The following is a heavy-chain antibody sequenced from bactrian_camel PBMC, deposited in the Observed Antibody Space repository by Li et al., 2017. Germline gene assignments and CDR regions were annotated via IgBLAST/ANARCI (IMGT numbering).Heavy chain of an antibody. Sequence: QLVESGGGSVQAGGSLRLSCEVSGITEGTNCMSWFRQALGKEREALATIWPNSGGTAYGDSVKGRFIISQDNAKNTLYLQMDSLKPEDTAMYYCAAAYEGGGRACRPTPTAVDYDIWGQGTQVTVSS. V-gene: IGHV3S55*01. J-gene: IGHJ4*01. CDR1: GITEGTNC. CDR2: IWPNSGGT. CDR3: AAAYEGGGRACRPTPTAVDYDI. D-gene: IGHD3*01.